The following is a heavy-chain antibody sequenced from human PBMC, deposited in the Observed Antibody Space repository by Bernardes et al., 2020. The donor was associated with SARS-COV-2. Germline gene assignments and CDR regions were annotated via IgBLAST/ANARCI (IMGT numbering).Heavy chain of an antibody. D-gene: IGHD1-1*01. CDR1: GYTFTSYG. CDR2: ISAYNGNT. V-gene: IGHV1-18*01. Sequence: APPKDYCKASGYTFTSYGISWVRQAPGQGLEWMGWISAYNGNTNYAQKLQGRVTMTTDTSTSTAYMELRSLRSDDTAVYYCAREGTFDAFDIWGQGTMVTGSA. J-gene: IGHJ3*02. CDR3: AREGTFDAFDI.